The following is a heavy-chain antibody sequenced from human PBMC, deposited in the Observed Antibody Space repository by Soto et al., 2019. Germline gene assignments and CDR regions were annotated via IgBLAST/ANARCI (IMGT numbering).Heavy chain of an antibody. V-gene: IGHV4-39*01. CDR1: GGSLSSSSYY. Sequence: PSETLSLTCTVSGGSLSSSSYYWGWIRQPPGKGLEWIGSIYYSGSTYYNPSLKSRVTISVDTSKNQFSLKLSSVTAADTAVYYCARHEVEVNWFDPWGQGTLVTVSS. CDR3: ARHEVEVNWFDP. CDR2: IYYSGST. J-gene: IGHJ5*02. D-gene: IGHD1-1*01.